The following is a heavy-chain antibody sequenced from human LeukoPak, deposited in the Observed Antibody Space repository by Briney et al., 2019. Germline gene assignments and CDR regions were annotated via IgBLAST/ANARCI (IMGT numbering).Heavy chain of an antibody. V-gene: IGHV1-2*02. CDR2: INPNSGGT. D-gene: IGHD1-26*01. CDR3: ARRSPSGSYRDDDY. CDR1: GYTFTGYY. Sequence: ASVKVSCKASGYTFTGYYMHWVRQAPGQGLEWMGWINPNSGGTNYAQKFQGRVTMTRDTSISTAYMELSRLRSDDTAVYYCARRSPSGSYRDDDYWGQGTLVTVSS. J-gene: IGHJ4*02.